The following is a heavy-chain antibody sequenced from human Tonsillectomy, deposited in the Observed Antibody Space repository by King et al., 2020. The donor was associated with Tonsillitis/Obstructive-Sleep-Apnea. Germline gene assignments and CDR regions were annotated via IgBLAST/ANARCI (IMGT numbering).Heavy chain of an antibody. J-gene: IGHJ4*02. Sequence: VQLVESGGGLVKPGGSLRLSCAASGFTFSDYYMSWIRQAPGKGLDWISYISSSSTYTNYADSVKGRITISRDNAKNSLYLQMNSLRAEDTAVYYCVRDQPCSPTSCYSPHFDHWGQGAPVTVSS. CDR3: VRDQPCSPTSCYSPHFDH. CDR2: ISSSSTYT. V-gene: IGHV3-11*05. CDR1: GFTFSDYY. D-gene: IGHD2-2*01.